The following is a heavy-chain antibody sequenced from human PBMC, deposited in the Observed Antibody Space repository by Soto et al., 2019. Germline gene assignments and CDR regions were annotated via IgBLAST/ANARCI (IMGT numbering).Heavy chain of an antibody. CDR3: ARVKVPAAILGAFDL. V-gene: IGHV1-18*01. CDR2: INPFKGDT. Sequence: ASGKVSCKASGYTVSTYGITWVRQAPGQGLDWMGWINPFKGDTNSAARFQDRVTMTTDTCTRTAYMELRSLRSDDTAVYYCARVKVPAAILGAFDLWGQGPMVTVS. D-gene: IGHD2-2*02. J-gene: IGHJ3*01. CDR1: GYTVSTYG.